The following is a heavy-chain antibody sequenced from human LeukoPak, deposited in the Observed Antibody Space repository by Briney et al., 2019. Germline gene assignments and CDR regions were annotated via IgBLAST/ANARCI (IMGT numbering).Heavy chain of an antibody. CDR2: IYHSGST. CDR3: ARLLWSASGEDY. D-gene: IGHD3-10*01. CDR1: GYSISNDFY. V-gene: IGHV4-38-2*01. Sequence: SETLSLTCAVSGYSISNDFYWGWIRQPPGKGLEWIGSIYHSGSTYYNPSLKSRVTISLDTSRNQFSLKLTSVTAADTAVYYCARLLWSASGEDYWGQGTLVTVSS. J-gene: IGHJ4*02.